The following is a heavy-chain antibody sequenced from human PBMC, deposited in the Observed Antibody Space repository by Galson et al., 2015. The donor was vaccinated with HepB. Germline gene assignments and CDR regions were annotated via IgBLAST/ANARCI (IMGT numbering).Heavy chain of an antibody. CDR2: IWADGTDK. CDR1: EFSFRTYA. CDR3: ARDQRAYDFWSGFFWFDP. J-gene: IGHJ5*02. V-gene: IGHV3-33*01. Sequence: SLRLSCAASEFSFRTYAMHWVRQAPGKGLGWVAVIWADGTDKYYADSVKGRFTIFRDNSKNTVYLQMNSLRTEDTAVYYCARDQRAYDFWSGFFWFDPWGQGTLVTVSS. D-gene: IGHD3-3*01.